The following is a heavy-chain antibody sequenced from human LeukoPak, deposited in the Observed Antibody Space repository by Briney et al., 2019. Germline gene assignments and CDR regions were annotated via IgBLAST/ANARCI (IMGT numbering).Heavy chain of an antibody. Sequence: GGSLRLSCAASGFTVTSIYMSWVRQAPGKGLEWVSVIYSGGSTYYADSVKGRFTISRDNSKNTLYLQMNSLRAEDTAVYYCARTYCCGDCSLEGPDALDIWGQGTMVTVSS. CDR2: IYSGGST. J-gene: IGHJ3*02. CDR1: GFTVTSIY. CDR3: ARTYCCGDCSLEGPDALDI. V-gene: IGHV3-53*01. D-gene: IGHD2-21*02.